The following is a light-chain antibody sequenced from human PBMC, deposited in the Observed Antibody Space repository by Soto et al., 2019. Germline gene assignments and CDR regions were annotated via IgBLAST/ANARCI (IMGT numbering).Light chain of an antibody. J-gene: IGKJ2*03. CDR3: QQYNNWPPVS. Sequence: EIVMTQSPATLSVSPGERATLSCRASQSVRSNLAWYQQKPGQAPRLLIYDASTTATGIPGRFSGSGSGTEFTLTINSLRSEDFAVYYCQQYNNWPPVSFGQGTKLDIK. CDR1: QSVRSN. V-gene: IGKV3-15*01. CDR2: DAS.